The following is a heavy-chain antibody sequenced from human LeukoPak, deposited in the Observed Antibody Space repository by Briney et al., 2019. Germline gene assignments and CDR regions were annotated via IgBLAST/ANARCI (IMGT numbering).Heavy chain of an antibody. CDR2: IYYSGST. Sequence: PSETLSLTCTVSGGSISSYYWSWIRQPPGKGLEWIGYIYYSGSTNYNPSLKSRVTISVDTSKNQFSLKLSSVTAADTAVYYCAREGCSSTSCYRDAFDIWGQGTMVTVSS. V-gene: IGHV4-59*01. J-gene: IGHJ3*02. CDR1: GGSISSYY. CDR3: AREGCSSTSCYRDAFDI. D-gene: IGHD2-2*01.